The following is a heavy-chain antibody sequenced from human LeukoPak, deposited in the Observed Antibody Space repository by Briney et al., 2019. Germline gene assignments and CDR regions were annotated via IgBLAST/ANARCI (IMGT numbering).Heavy chain of an antibody. CDR1: GFTFSSYA. CDR3: AKDMSYDSSGGFDY. D-gene: IGHD3-22*01. CDR2: ISWNSGSI. V-gene: IGHV3-9*01. J-gene: IGHJ4*02. Sequence: HAGGSLRLSCAASGFTFSSYAMHWVRQAPGKGLEWVSGISWNSGSIGYADSVKGRFTISRDNAKNSLYLQMNSLRAEDTALYYCAKDMSYDSSGGFDYWGQGTLVTVSS.